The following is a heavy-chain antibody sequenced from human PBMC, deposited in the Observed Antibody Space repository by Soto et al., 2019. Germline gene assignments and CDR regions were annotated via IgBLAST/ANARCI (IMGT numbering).Heavy chain of an antibody. CDR1: GFSLSTSGMC. CDR3: ARIFPSSLPFPGAFDI. J-gene: IGHJ3*02. D-gene: IGHD3-3*02. V-gene: IGHV2-70*01. Sequence: SGPTLVNPTQTLTLTCTFSGFSLSTSGMCVSWIRQPPGKALEWLALIDWDDDKYYSTSLKTRLTISKDTSKNRVVLTMTNMDPVDTATYYCARIFPSSLPFPGAFDIWGQGAMVTVSS. CDR2: IDWDDDK.